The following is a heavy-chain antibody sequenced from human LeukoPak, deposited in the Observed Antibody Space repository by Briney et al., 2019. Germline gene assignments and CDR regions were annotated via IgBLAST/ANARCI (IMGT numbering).Heavy chain of an antibody. D-gene: IGHD3-3*01. V-gene: IGHV1-24*01. Sequence: ASVKVSCKGSGYTLTELSMHWVRQAPGKGLEWMGGFDPEDGETIYAQKFQGRVTMTEDTSTDTAYMELSSLRSEDTAVYYCATRLSSPALEWLLGAHRIPWFDPWGQGTLVTVSS. J-gene: IGHJ5*02. CDR2: FDPEDGET. CDR1: GYTLTELS. CDR3: ATRLSSPALEWLLGAHRIPWFDP.